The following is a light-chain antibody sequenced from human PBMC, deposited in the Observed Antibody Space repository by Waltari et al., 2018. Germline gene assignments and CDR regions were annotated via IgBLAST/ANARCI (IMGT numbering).Light chain of an antibody. CDR2: LGS. Sequence: EIVMTQSALSLPVIPGELASISCRSSQSLLHSNGYKYLDWYLQKPGQSPQLLIYLGSNRTSGVPDRFSGSGSGTDLTLKISRVEAEDVGVYYCMQALQTPFTFGQGTRLDFK. V-gene: IGKV2-28*01. CDR1: QSLLHSNGYKY. J-gene: IGKJ5*01. CDR3: MQALQTPFT.